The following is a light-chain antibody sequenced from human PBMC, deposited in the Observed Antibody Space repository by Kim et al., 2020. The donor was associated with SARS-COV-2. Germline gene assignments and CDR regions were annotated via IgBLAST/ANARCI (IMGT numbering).Light chain of an antibody. CDR1: QSVSSN. CDR3: QQYNDWPPYT. V-gene: IGKV3-15*01. CDR2: GAS. J-gene: IGKJ2*01. Sequence: EIVMTQSPATLSVSPGERATLSCRASQSVSSNLAWYQQKPGQAPRLVLYGASTRATGIPARFSGSGSGTEFTLTITSLQSEDFAVYYCQQYNDWPPYTFGQGTKLEI.